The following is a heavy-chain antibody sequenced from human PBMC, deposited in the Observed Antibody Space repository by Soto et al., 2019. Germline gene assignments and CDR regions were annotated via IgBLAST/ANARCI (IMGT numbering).Heavy chain of an antibody. CDR3: AKAAEGAMIPFDY. D-gene: IGHD1-26*01. V-gene: IGHV3-23*01. CDR1: GFAFSSYA. J-gene: IGHJ4*02. CDR2: ISGSGGST. Sequence: EVQLLESGGGLVQPGGSLRLSCAASGFAFSSYAMSWVRQAPGKGLEWVSAISGSGGSTYYADSVKGRFTISRDNSKNPLYLQMNSLRAEDTAVYYCAKAAEGAMIPFDYWGQGTLVTVSS.